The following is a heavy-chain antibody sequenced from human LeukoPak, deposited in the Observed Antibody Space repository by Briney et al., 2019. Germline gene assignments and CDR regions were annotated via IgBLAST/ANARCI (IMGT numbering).Heavy chain of an antibody. CDR3: ARGPSRYCSSTSCYGALRP. CDR2: INPNSGGT. Sequence: ASVKVSCKASGYTFTGYYMHWVRQAPGQGREWMGWINPNSGGTNYAQKFQGWVTMTRDTSISTAYMELSRLRSDDTAVYYCARGPSRYCSSTSCYGALRPWGQGTLVTVSS. CDR1: GYTFTGYY. D-gene: IGHD2-2*01. J-gene: IGHJ5*02. V-gene: IGHV1-2*04.